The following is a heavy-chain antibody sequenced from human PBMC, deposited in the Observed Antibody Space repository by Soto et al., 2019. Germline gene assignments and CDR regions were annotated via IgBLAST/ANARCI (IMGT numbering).Heavy chain of an antibody. D-gene: IGHD6-19*01. CDR2: IKQDGSEK. CDR3: ARVDYNNGWIFDC. CDR1: GFIFSNYW. Sequence: PGGSLRLSCAASGFIFSNYWMSWVRQAPGKGLEWVANIKQDGSEKYYVGSVKGRFTLSRDNAKNSLYLQMNSLRAEDTAVYFCARVDYNNGWIFDCWGQGTLVTVSS. V-gene: IGHV3-7*01. J-gene: IGHJ4*01.